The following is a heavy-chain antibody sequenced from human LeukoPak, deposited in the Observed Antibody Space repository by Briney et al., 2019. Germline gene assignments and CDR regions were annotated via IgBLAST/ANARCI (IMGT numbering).Heavy chain of an antibody. J-gene: IGHJ5*02. Sequence: GGSLRLSCAASGFTFSSYEMNWVRQAPGKGLEWVSYISSSGSTIYYADSVKGRFTISRDNAKNSLYLQMNSLRAEDTAVYYCAKAGSDFTLDPWGQGTLVTVSS. CDR2: ISSSGSTI. V-gene: IGHV3-48*03. CDR3: AKAGSDFTLDP. CDR1: GFTFSSYE. D-gene: IGHD3-3*01.